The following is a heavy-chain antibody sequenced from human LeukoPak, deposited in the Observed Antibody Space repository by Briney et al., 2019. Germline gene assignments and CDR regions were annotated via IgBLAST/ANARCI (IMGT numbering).Heavy chain of an antibody. D-gene: IGHD3-22*01. J-gene: IGHJ4*02. V-gene: IGHV5-51*01. CDR2: IYPDDSDT. Sequence: GESLKISCKGSGFSFTTYWIVWVRQMPGKGLEWMGIIYPDDSDTRYSPSFQGQVTISADQSISTAYLQWSSLKASDTAMYYCARLYYSASGYPDYWGQGTLVTVSS. CDR3: ARLYYSASGYPDY. CDR1: GFSFTTYW.